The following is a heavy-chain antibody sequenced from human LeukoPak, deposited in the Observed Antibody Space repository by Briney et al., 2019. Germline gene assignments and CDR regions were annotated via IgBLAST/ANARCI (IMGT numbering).Heavy chain of an antibody. D-gene: IGHD6-19*01. Sequence: PGRSLRLSCAASGFTFSSYGMHWVSQAPGKGLEWVAVISYDGSNKYYADSVKGRFTISRDNSKNTLHLQMNSLRAEDTAVYYCANGGSSGWYRWGQGTLVTVSS. J-gene: IGHJ4*02. V-gene: IGHV3-30*18. CDR1: GFTFSSYG. CDR2: ISYDGSNK. CDR3: ANGGSSGWYR.